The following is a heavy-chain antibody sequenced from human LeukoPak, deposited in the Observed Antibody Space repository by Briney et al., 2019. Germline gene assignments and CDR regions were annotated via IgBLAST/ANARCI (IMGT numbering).Heavy chain of an antibody. J-gene: IGHJ4*02. CDR3: AKDMLGTVSDYFDD. V-gene: IGHV3-7*03. CDR2: IKQDGSKK. D-gene: IGHD1-7*01. CDR1: GFPFSSYW. Sequence: GGSLRLSCVASGFPFSSYWMTWVRQAPGKGLEWVANIKQDGSKKSYVDSVKGRFTISRDNAKNSLYLQMNSLRAEDTAIYYCAKDMLGTVSDYFDDWGQGTLVTVSS.